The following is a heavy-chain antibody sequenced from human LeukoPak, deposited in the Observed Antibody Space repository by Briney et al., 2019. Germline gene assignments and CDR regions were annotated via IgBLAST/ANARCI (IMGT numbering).Heavy chain of an antibody. CDR1: GYTFTGYY. V-gene: IGHV1-2*02. Sequence: GASVTVSCKASGYTFTGYYMHWVRQAPGQGLEWMGWINPNSGGTNYAQKFQGRVTMTRDTSISTAYMELSRLRSDDTAVYYCARPYGSGSPNYYYYYMDVWGKGTTVTVSS. CDR2: INPNSGGT. D-gene: IGHD3-10*01. CDR3: ARPYGSGSPNYYYYYMDV. J-gene: IGHJ6*03.